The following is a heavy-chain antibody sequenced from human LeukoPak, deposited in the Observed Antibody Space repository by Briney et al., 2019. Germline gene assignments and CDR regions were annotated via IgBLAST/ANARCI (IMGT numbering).Heavy chain of an antibody. CDR2: INHSGST. D-gene: IGHD4-23*01. V-gene: IGHV4-61*08. CDR1: GGSVSSGDYY. CDR3: ARVGVVTMDFDY. Sequence: PSETLSLTCTVSGGSVSSGDYYWTWIRQPPGKGLEWIGEINHSGSTNYNPSLKSRVTISVDRSKNQFSLKLSSVTAADTAVYYCARVGVVTMDFDYWGQGTLVTVSS. J-gene: IGHJ4*02.